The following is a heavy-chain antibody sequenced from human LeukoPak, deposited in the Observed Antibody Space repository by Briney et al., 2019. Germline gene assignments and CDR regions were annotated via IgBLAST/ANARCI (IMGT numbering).Heavy chain of an antibody. CDR2: IIPIFGTA. D-gene: IGHD3-3*01. V-gene: IGHV1-69*13. Sequence: SVKVSCKASGGTFSSYAISWVRQAPGQGLEWMGGIIPIFGTANYAQKFQGRVTITADEPTSTAYMELSSLRSDDTAVYYCAIDGSNYDLITWGQGTLVTVSS. J-gene: IGHJ4*02. CDR1: GGTFSSYA. CDR3: AIDGSNYDLIT.